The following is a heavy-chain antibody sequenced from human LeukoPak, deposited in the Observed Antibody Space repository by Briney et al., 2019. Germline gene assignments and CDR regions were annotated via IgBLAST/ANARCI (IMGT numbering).Heavy chain of an antibody. D-gene: IGHD3-3*01. CDR1: GGTFSSYA. CDR3: AREEVTIFGVVIGNFDY. V-gene: IGHV1-69*13. CDR2: IIPIFGTA. Sequence: SVKVSCKASGGTFSSYAISWVRQAPGQGLEWMGGIIPIFGTANCAQKFQGRVTITADESTSTAYMELSSLRSEDTAVYYCAREEVTIFGVVIGNFDYWGQGTLVTVSS. J-gene: IGHJ4*02.